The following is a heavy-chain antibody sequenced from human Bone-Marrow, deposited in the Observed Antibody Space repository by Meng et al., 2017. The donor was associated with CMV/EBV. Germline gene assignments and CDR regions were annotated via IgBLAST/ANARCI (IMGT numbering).Heavy chain of an antibody. Sequence: LSCAASCFTFSNAWMDWVRQAPGKGLEWVGRIKSKTRGETTDYAAPVKGRFTIPRDDSKNTLYLQMNSLITEDTAVYYCTVNIWSDYWGQGTLVTVSS. D-gene: IGHD2/OR15-2a*01. CDR3: TVNIWSDY. CDR1: CFTFSNAW. V-gene: IGHV3-15*07. CDR2: IKSKTRGETT. J-gene: IGHJ4*02.